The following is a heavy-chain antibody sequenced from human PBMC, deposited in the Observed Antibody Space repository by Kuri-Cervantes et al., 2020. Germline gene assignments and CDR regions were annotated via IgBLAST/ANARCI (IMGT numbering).Heavy chain of an antibody. CDR1: GFAFSSYS. V-gene: IGHV3-48*02. Sequence: GESLKISCAASGFAFSSYSMNWVRQAPGKGLEWVSYISSSSSTIYYADSVKGRFTISRDNAKNSLYLQMNSLRDEDTAVYYCARGAYSGYDLGAGYWGQGTMVTVSS. J-gene: IGHJ4*02. CDR2: ISSSSSTI. D-gene: IGHD5-12*01. CDR3: ARGAYSGYDLGAGY.